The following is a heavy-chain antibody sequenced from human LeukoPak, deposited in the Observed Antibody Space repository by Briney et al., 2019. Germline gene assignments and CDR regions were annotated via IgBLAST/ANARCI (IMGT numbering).Heavy chain of an antibody. CDR1: GYTFTGYY. CDR3: ARVKDCSSISCYSRYYYMDV. J-gene: IGHJ6*03. V-gene: IGHV1-2*02. Sequence: ASVKVSCKASGYTFTGYYMHWVRQAPGQGLEWMGWINPNSGGTNYAQKFQGRVTMTRDTSISTAYMELSRLRSDDTAVYYCARVKDCSSISCYSRYYYMDVWGKGTTVTVSS. D-gene: IGHD2-2*02. CDR2: INPNSGGT.